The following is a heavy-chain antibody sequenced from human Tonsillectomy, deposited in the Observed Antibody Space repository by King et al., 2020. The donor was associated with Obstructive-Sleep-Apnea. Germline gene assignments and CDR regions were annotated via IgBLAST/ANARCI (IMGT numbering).Heavy chain of an antibody. CDR3: ATRGIYWSGGSCYYRNWFDP. D-gene: IGHD2-15*01. V-gene: IGHV1-24*01. CDR2: FDPEDGET. CDR1: GYTLTELS. J-gene: IGHJ5*02. Sequence: VQLVESGAEVKKPGASVKVSCKVSGYTLTELSMHWVRQAPGKGLEWMGGFDPEDGETIYAQKFQGRVTMTEDTSTDTAYMERSSLRSEDTAVYYCATRGIYWSGGSCYYRNWFDPWGQGTLVTVSS.